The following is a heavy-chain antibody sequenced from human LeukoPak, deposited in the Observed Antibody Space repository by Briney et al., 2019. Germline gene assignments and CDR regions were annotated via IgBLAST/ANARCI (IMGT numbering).Heavy chain of an antibody. Sequence: SETLSLTCTVSGGSISSSSYYWGWIRQPPGKGLEWIGSIYYSGSTYYNPSLKSRVTISVDTSKNQFSLKLSSVTAADTAVYYCATTVSYYDILTGYNYFDYWGQETLVTVSS. CDR2: IYYSGST. D-gene: IGHD3-9*01. CDR3: ATTVSYYDILTGYNYFDY. V-gene: IGHV4-39*01. J-gene: IGHJ4*02. CDR1: GGSISSSSYY.